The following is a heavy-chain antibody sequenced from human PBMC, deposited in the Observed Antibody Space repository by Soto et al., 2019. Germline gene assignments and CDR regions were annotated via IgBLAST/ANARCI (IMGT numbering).Heavy chain of an antibody. J-gene: IGHJ4*02. V-gene: IGHV1-18*04. CDR2: ISVYDGNT. CDR3: ARDSPLDY. Sequence: QVQLVQSGAEVKKPGASVKVSCKTSGYTFASYGISWVRQGPGQGFEWMGWISVYDGNTKYAPKLQGRVTITTDRSTSTAYMELRSLRSDDTAVYYCARDSPLDYWGQGTLVPVSS. CDR1: GYTFASYG.